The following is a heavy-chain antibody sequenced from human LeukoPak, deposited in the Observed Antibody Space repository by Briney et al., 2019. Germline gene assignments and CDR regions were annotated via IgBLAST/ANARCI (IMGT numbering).Heavy chain of an antibody. Sequence: GGSLSLSCAASGFTFSNYKMNWVRQATGKGLEWVSSSSTSSIYIYYADSVKGRFTISRDNARNSLYLQMNSLRAEDTAVYYCARCWGSGSYLFDAFDIWGQGTMVTVSS. CDR1: GFTFSNYK. V-gene: IGHV3-21*01. CDR3: ARCWGSGSYLFDAFDI. CDR2: SSTSSIYI. D-gene: IGHD1-26*01. J-gene: IGHJ3*02.